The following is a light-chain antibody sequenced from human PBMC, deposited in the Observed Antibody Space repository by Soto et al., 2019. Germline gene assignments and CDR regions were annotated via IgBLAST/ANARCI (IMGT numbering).Light chain of an antibody. J-gene: IGLJ3*02. Sequence: QSVLTQPPSVSAAPGQKVTISCSGSSSNIGSDFVSWYQQLPGTAPQLLIYDNNKRPSGIPDRFSGSKSATSATLGITGLQTGDEADYYCATWDTSLSGGVFGGGTQLTVL. CDR3: ATWDTSLSGGV. V-gene: IGLV1-51*01. CDR2: DNN. CDR1: SSNIGSDF.